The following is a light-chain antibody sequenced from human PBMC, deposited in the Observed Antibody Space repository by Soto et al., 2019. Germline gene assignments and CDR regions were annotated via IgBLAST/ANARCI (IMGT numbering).Light chain of an antibody. CDR1: QRLLHSNGNNF. CDR2: LGF. J-gene: IGKJ2*01. CDR3: MQALQTPYT. V-gene: IGKV2-28*01. Sequence: EIVMTQSPPSLTVTPGEPASISCRSSQRLLHSNGNNFLDWYLQKPGQSPQFLIYLGFNRASGVPDRVSGSGAGTDFTLKISRVEAEDVVVYYCMQALQTPYTFGQGTKLEIK.